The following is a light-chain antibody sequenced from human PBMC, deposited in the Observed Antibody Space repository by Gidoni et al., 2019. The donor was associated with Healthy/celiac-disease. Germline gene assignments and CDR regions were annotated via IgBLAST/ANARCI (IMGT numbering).Light chain of an antibody. J-gene: IGLJ3*02. CDR1: NIGSKN. CDR3: QLWDSSTEV. V-gene: IGLV3-9*01. Sequence: SSELTQPLSVSVTLGQTARSTCGGNNIGSKNEHWYQQKPDQAPVLGIYRDSNRPSGIPDRFSGPNSGNTATLTISRAQAGDEADYYCQLWDSSTEVFGGGTKLTVL. CDR2: RDS.